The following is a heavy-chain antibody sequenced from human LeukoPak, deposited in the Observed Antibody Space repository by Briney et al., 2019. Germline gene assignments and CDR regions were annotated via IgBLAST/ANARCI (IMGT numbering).Heavy chain of an antibody. CDR2: ISGSGGST. CDR1: GFTFSSYG. V-gene: IGHV3-23*01. Sequence: GGSLRLSCAASGFTFSSYGMHWVRQAPGKGLEWVSAISGSGGSTYYTDSVKGRFTISRDNSKNTLYLQMSSLRAEDTAVYYCAKDESSGWYSVCDFWGQGTLVTVSS. D-gene: IGHD6-19*01. J-gene: IGHJ4*02. CDR3: AKDESSGWYSVCDF.